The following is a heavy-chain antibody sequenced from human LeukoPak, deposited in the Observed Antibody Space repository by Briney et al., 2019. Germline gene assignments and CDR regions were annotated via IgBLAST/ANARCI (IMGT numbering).Heavy chain of an antibody. CDR1: GFTFSSYS. D-gene: IGHD1-26*01. V-gene: IGHV3-48*04. J-gene: IGHJ4*02. CDR3: ARGIVGATDYFDY. CDR2: ISSSSSTI. Sequence: GGSLRLSCAASGFTFSSYSMNWVRQAPGKGLEWLSYISSSSSTIYYADSVKGRFTISRDNAENSLWVQMNSLRAEDTAVYYCARGIVGATDYFDYWGQGTLVTVSS.